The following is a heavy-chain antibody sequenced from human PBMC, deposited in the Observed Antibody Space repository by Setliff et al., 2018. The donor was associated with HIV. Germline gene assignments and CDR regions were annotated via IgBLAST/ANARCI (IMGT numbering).Heavy chain of an antibody. CDR3: AKRRRAPGTADLEAF. D-gene: IGHD2-21*02. CDR2: IYPGDSVT. CDR1: GYAFDNYW. V-gene: IGHV5-51*01. J-gene: IGHJ4*02. Sequence: GESLKLSCRASGYAFDNYWIGWVRQMPGKGLEWMGVIYPGDSVTRYGPYFQGQVTISADRSISTAYLQWSSLRASDTAVYYGAKRRRAPGTADLEAFWGQGTLVTVSS.